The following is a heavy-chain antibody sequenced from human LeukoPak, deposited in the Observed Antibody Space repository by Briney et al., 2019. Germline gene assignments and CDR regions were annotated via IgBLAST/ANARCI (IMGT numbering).Heavy chain of an antibody. V-gene: IGHV1-18*01. CDR1: GYTFTSYG. D-gene: IGHD3-22*01. CDR3: ARNYYDSSGYYGRPYFDY. Sequence: GASVKVSCKASGYTFTSYGISWVRQAPGQGLEWMGWISAYNGNTNYAQKLQGRVTMTTDTSTSTAYMELRSLRSDDTAVYYCARNYYDSSGYYGRPYFDYWGQGTLVTVSS. CDR2: ISAYNGNT. J-gene: IGHJ4*02.